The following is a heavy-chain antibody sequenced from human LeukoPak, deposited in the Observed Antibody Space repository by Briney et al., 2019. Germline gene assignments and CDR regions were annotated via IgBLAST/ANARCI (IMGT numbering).Heavy chain of an antibody. CDR2: MSFDGSNR. CDR1: GFTFNNYG. D-gene: IGHD2-2*01. CDR3: TSICSSSSCHLDY. Sequence: GRSLRLSCADSGFTFNNYGMHWVRQAPGKGLEWVAVMSFDGSNRYYADSVKGRFTISRDNSRNTLYLQMNSLRVEDTAVYYCTSICSSSSCHLDYWGQGTLVTVSS. V-gene: IGHV3-30*03. J-gene: IGHJ4*02.